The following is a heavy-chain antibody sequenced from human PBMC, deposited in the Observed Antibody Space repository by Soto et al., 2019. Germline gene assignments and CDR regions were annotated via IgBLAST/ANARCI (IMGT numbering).Heavy chain of an antibody. CDR2: ISYDGSNK. D-gene: IGHD2-15*01. CDR3: AKDQRVVVVAATPTD. CDR1: GFTFSSYG. Sequence: QVQLVESGGGVVQPGRSLRLSCAASGFTFSSYGMHWVRQASGKGLEWVAVISYDGSNKYYADSVKGRFTISRDNSKNTLYLQMNSLRAEDTAVYYCAKDQRVVVVAATPTDWGQGTLVTVSS. V-gene: IGHV3-30*18. J-gene: IGHJ4*02.